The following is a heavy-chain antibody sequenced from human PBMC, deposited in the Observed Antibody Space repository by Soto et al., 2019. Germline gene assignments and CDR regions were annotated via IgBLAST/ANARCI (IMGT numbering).Heavy chain of an antibody. CDR2: IIPIFGTA. D-gene: IGHD3-10*01. V-gene: IGHV1-69*01. CDR1: GGTFSSYA. Sequence: QVQLVQSGAEVKKPGSSVKVSCKASGGTFSSYAISWVRQAPGQGLEWMGGIIPIFGTANYAQKFQGRVTITADESTSTAYMELSSLRSEDTAVYYCARSRNYYGSGIPSSWEFRGYNWFDPWGQGTLVTVSS. J-gene: IGHJ5*02. CDR3: ARSRNYYGSGIPSSWEFRGYNWFDP.